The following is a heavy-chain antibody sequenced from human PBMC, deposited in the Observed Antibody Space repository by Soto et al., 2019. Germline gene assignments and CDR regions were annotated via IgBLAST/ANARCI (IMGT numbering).Heavy chain of an antibody. Sequence: SETLSLTCAVCGGSIANNNYFWGWVRQPPGKGLEWIGSAAYSGGTYKNPSLKSRVTVSVDTSKNQFSLKLTSVTAADTAVYYCAKVVVGATSHSDFDSWGQRTLVTVPS. CDR3: AKVVVGATSHSDFDS. V-gene: IGHV4-39*01. CDR1: GGSIANNNYF. CDR2: AAYSGGT. J-gene: IGHJ4*02. D-gene: IGHD2-15*01.